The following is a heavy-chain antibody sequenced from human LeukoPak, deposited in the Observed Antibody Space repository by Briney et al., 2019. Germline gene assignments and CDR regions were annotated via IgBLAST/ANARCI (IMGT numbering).Heavy chain of an antibody. CDR2: IRYDGSNK. V-gene: IGHV3-30*02. CDR3: ANRWFEEFPIDY. D-gene: IGHD3-10*01. Sequence: GGSLRLSCAASGFTFSSYGMHWVRQAPGKGLEWVAFIRYDGSNKYYADSVKGRFTISRDNSKNTLYLQMNRLRAEDTAVYYCANRWFEEFPIDYWGQGILVTVSS. J-gene: IGHJ4*02. CDR1: GFTFSSYG.